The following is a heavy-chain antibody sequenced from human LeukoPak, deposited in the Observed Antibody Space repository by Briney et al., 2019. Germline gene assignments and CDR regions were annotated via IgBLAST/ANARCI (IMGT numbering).Heavy chain of an antibody. CDR2: ISYDGSNK. J-gene: IGHJ6*02. CDR1: GFTFNYYA. D-gene: IGHD3-3*01. Sequence: GGSLRLSCAASGFTFNYYAMSWVRQAPGKRLEWVAVISYDGSNKYYADSVKGRFTISRDNSKNTLYLQMNSLRAEDTAVYYCAREEWLLGYYYYGMDVWGQGTTVTVSS. V-gene: IGHV3-30-3*01. CDR3: AREEWLLGYYYYGMDV.